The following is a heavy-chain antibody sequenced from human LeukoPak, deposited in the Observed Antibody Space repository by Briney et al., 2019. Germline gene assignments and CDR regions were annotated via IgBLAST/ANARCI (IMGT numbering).Heavy chain of an antibody. CDR2: IYHTGNT. D-gene: IGHD6-25*01. CDR1: GGSISSYY. V-gene: IGHV4-59*01. Sequence: PSETLSLTCTVSGGSISSYYWSWIRQPPGKGLEWIANIYHTGNTNYNPSLSSRVTISIGTAKNQFSLKLTSVTAADTAVYYCARRGRNSSGWQDYLWGQGTLVTVSS. CDR3: ARRGRNSSGWQDYL. J-gene: IGHJ4*02.